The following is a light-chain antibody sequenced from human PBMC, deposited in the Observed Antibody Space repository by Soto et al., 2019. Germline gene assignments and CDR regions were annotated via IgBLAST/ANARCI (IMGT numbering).Light chain of an antibody. CDR3: ETWDSNTRV. Sequence: QTVVTQSSSASASLGSSVKLTCTLSSGHRTYIIAWHQQQPGKAPRFLMKLEGSGSYNKGSGVPDRFSGSSSGADRYLTISNIQSEDEADYYCETWDSNTRVFGGGTKLTVL. CDR2: LEGSGSY. J-gene: IGLJ3*02. V-gene: IGLV4-60*03. CDR1: SGHRTYI.